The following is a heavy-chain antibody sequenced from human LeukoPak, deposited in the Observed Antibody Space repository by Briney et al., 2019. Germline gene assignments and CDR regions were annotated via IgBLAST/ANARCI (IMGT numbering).Heavy chain of an antibody. CDR1: GFTFSSYG. D-gene: IGHD1-26*01. J-gene: IGHJ1*01. Sequence: GGSLRLSCAASGFTFSSYGMHWVRQAPGKGLEWVAVIWYDGSKKYYADSVKGRFTISRDSSKNTLYLQMNSLRAEDTAVYYCARVNDGEVGATEAYFQHWGQGTLVTVSS. CDR3: ARVNDGEVGATEAYFQH. CDR2: IWYDGSKK. V-gene: IGHV3-33*01.